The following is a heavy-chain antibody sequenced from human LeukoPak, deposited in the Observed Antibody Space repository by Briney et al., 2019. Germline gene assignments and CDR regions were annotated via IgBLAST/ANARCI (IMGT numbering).Heavy chain of an antibody. CDR1: GGTFSSYA. D-gene: IGHD2-15*01. CDR3: ARAPYCSGGSCYPDKPDWFDP. J-gene: IGHJ5*02. Sequence: SVKVSCKASGGTFSSYAISWVRQAPGQGLEWMGGIIPTFGTANYAQKFQGRVTITADKSTSTAYMELSSLRSEDTAVYYCARAPYCSGGSCYPDKPDWFDPWGQGTLVTVSS. CDR2: IIPTFGTA. V-gene: IGHV1-69*06.